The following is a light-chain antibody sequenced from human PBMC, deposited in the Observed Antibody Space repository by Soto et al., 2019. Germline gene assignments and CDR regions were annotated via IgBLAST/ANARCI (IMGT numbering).Light chain of an antibody. CDR2: GAS. CDR3: QQYNSWPLT. V-gene: IGKV3-20*01. Sequence: EILLTHSPGTLSFSPGEIATLSFRASQSVSSSYLAWYQQKPGQAPRLLIYGASNRATGIPDRFSGSGSGTDFTLTISRLEPEDFAVYYCQQYNSWPLTFGGGTKVDIK. CDR1: QSVSSSY. J-gene: IGKJ4*01.